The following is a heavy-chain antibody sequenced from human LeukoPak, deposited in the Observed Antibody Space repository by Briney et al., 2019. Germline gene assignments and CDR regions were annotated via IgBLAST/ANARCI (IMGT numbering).Heavy chain of an antibody. V-gene: IGHV4-30-4*01. CDR3: AKEDPTGGDY. J-gene: IGHJ4*02. CDR1: GGSISSGDYY. CDR2: IYYSGST. D-gene: IGHD4-11*01. Sequence: SETLSLTCTVSGGSISSGDYYWSWIRQPPGKGLEWIGYIYYSGSTYYNPSLRSRLTMPVDTSKNQFSLKLSSVTAADTAVYYRAKEDPTGGDYLGQGTLVTVSS.